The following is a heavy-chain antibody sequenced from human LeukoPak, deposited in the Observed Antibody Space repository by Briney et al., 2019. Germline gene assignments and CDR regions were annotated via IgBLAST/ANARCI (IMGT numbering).Heavy chain of an antibody. CDR3: ARENHDSSRVRWFDP. D-gene: IGHD3-22*01. J-gene: IGHJ5*02. CDR1: GASISSYY. CDR2: MYISGST. Sequence: PSETLSLTCTVSGASISSYYWSRIRQPAGKGLEWIGRMYISGSTNYNPSLKSRVTMSVDTSKNQFSLKLSSVTAADTAVYYCARENHDSSRVRWFDPWGQGTLVTVSS. V-gene: IGHV4-4*07.